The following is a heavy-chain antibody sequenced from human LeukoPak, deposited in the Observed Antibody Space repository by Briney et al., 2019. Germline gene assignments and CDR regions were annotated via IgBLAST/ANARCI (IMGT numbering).Heavy chain of an antibody. CDR2: ISPYNGNT. Sequence: GASVKVSCKASGYTFTSYGISWVRQAPGQGLEWMGWISPYNGNTDYAQKLQGRVTMATDTSTSTAYMELRSLRSDDTAVYYCAKLCSGGSCPFDYWGQGTLVTVSS. CDR1: GYTFTSYG. CDR3: AKLCSGGSCPFDY. D-gene: IGHD2-15*01. J-gene: IGHJ4*02. V-gene: IGHV1-18*01.